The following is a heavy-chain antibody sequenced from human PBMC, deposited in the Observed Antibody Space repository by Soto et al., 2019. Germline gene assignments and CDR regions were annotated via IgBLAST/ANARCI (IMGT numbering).Heavy chain of an antibody. V-gene: IGHV3-30-3*01. J-gene: IGHJ4*02. Sequence: QVQLVESGGGVVQPGRSLRISCAASGFTFSSYAMHWVRQAPGKGLEWVAVISYDGSNKYYADSVKGRFTISRDNSKNTLYLQMNSLRAEDTAVYYCARAKTNSDYWGQGTLVTVSS. CDR2: ISYDGSNK. CDR3: ARAKTNSDY. D-gene: IGHD4-17*01. CDR1: GFTFSSYA.